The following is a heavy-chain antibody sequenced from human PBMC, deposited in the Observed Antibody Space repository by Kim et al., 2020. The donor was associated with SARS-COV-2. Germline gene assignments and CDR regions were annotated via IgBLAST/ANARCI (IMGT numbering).Heavy chain of an antibody. D-gene: IGHD1-1*01. J-gene: IGHJ4*02. Sequence: SGATNSAQNFQERVTITRDMSSSTAYMELTSLRSEDTAVYYCAADLARNDCWGQGTLVTVSS. V-gene: IGHV1-58*01. CDR2: SGAT. CDR3: AADLARNDC.